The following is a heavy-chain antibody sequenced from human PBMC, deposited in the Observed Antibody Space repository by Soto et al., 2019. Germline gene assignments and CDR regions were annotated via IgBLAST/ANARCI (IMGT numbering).Heavy chain of an antibody. Sequence: EVQLVESGGGLVQPGGSLRLSCAASGFTFSSYAMHWVRQAPGKGLEYVSAISSNGGSTYYANSVKGRFTISRQNAKKTLYLPTGSLRAEDRAGYNWASQGRAVPSYYFAYLGQGTVVTVSS. V-gene: IGHV3-64*01. CDR1: GFTFSSYA. CDR3: ASQGRAVPSYYFAY. D-gene: IGHD3-10*01. J-gene: IGHJ4*02. CDR2: ISSNGGST.